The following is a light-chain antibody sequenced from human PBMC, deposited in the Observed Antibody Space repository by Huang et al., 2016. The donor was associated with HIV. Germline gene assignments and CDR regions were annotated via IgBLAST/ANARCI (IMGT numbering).Light chain of an antibody. CDR1: QGISTY. V-gene: IGKV1-9*01. Sequence: IQLTQYPSSLSASVGDRVTITCRASQGISTYLAWYQQKPGKAPKLLIYAASTLQSGVPSRFSGSGSGTHFTLTISSLQPGDFATYYCQQLNSYPRTFGGGTKVEIK. CDR2: AAS. J-gene: IGKJ4*01. CDR3: QQLNSYPRT.